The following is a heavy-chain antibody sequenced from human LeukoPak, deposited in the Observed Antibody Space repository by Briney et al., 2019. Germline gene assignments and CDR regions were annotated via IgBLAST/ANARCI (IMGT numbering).Heavy chain of an antibody. V-gene: IGHV3-7*01. D-gene: IGHD5-24*01. CDR3: ARIRGDGSTFDY. J-gene: IGHJ4*02. CDR1: GFTSSSYW. CDR2: IQQGGSAK. Sequence: GGSLRLSCAASGFTSSSYWMSWVRQAPGKGLEWVANIQQGGSAKYYMDSVKGRFTISRDDAKSSLYLQMNSLRAEDTAVYFCARIRGDGSTFDYWGQGILVTVSS.